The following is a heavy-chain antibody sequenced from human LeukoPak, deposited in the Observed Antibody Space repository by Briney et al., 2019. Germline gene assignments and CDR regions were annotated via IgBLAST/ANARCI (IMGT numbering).Heavy chain of an antibody. V-gene: IGHV1-18*01. Sequence: ASVKVSCKASGGTFSSYAISWVRQAPGQGLEWMGWISAYNGNTNYAQKLQGRVTMTTDTSTSTAYMELRSLRSDDTAVYYCARGYCSSTSCYPSYWGQGTLVTVSS. D-gene: IGHD2-2*01. J-gene: IGHJ4*02. CDR2: ISAYNGNT. CDR3: ARGYCSSTSCYPSY. CDR1: GGTFSSYA.